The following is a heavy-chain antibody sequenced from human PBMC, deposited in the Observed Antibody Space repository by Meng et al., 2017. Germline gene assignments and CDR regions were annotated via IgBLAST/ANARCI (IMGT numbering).Heavy chain of an antibody. D-gene: IGHD4-11*01. CDR2: INHSGST. J-gene: IGHJ4*02. CDR3: ARGPTTMAHDFDY. Sequence: VPLQQWGTGLLKPSETLSLTCVVSGGSFSDYYWSWLRQPPGKGLEWIGEINHSGSTNYNPSLESRATISVDTSQNNLSLKLSSVTAADSAVYYCARGPTTMAHDFDYWGQGTLVTVSS. V-gene: IGHV4-34*01. CDR1: GGSFSDYY.